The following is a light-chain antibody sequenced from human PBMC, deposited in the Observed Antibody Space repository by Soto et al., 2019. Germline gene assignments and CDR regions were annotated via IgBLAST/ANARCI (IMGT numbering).Light chain of an antibody. V-gene: IGKV1-5*03. CDR1: QSISSW. CDR2: KAS. Sequence: DIQMTQSPSTLSASVGDRVTITCRASQSISSWLAWYQQKPGTAPKLLIYKASTLQSGVPSRFSGSGSGTECTLTISRLQPDDSATYYCQQYRDNWTFGQGNKV. J-gene: IGKJ1*01. CDR3: QQYRDNWT.